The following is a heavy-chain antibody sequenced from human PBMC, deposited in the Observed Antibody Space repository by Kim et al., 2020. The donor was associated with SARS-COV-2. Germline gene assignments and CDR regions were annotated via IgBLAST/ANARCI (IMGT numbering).Heavy chain of an antibody. D-gene: IGHD3-3*01. J-gene: IGHJ6*03. CDR3: ARESATYPYYYMDV. Sequence: NPSPKSRVTMSVDTSKNQFSLKLSSVTAADTAVYYCARESATYPYYYMDVWGKGTTVTVSS. V-gene: IGHV4-4*07.